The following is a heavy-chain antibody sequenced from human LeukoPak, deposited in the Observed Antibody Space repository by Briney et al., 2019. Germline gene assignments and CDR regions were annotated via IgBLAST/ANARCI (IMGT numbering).Heavy chain of an antibody. J-gene: IGHJ4*02. Sequence: SETLSLTCTVSGGSISSYYWSWIRQPPGKGLEWIGYIYYRGSTNYNPSLKSRVTISVDTSKNQFSLKLSSVTAADTAVYYCARDPGYSSGWFDYWGQGTLVTVSS. V-gene: IGHV4-59*01. CDR1: GGSISSYY. D-gene: IGHD6-19*01. CDR2: IYYRGST. CDR3: ARDPGYSSGWFDY.